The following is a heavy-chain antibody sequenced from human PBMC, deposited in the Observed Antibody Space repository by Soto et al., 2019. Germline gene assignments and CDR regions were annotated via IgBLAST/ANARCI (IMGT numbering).Heavy chain of an antibody. CDR3: ACSYYYDSSGYYQKKTYYYYGMDV. Sequence: SETLSLTCAVYGGSFSGYYWSWIRQPPGKGLEWIGEINHSGSTNYNPSLKSRVTISVDTPKNQFSLKLSSVTAADTAVYYCACSYYYDSSGYYQKKTYYYYGMDVWGQGTTVTVAS. J-gene: IGHJ6*02. CDR2: INHSGST. V-gene: IGHV4-34*01. D-gene: IGHD3-22*01. CDR1: GGSFSGYY.